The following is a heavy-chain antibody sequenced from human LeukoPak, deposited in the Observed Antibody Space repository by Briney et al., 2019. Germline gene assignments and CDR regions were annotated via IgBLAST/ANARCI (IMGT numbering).Heavy chain of an antibody. V-gene: IGHV5-51*01. D-gene: IGHD2-2*01. CDR3: ARHPLYCSSTSCYDY. J-gene: IGHJ4*02. CDR2: IYPGDSDT. Sequence: GESLKISCKGSGYSFTSYWIGWVCQMPGKGLEWMGIIYPGDSDTRYSPSFQGQVTISADKSISTAYLQWSSLKASDTAMYYCARHPLYCSSTSCYDYWGQGTLVTVSS. CDR1: GYSFTSYW.